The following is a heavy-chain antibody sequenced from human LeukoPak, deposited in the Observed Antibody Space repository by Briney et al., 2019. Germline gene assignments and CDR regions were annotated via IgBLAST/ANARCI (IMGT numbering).Heavy chain of an antibody. Sequence: GGSLRLSCAASGFTFSSYAMSWVRQAPGKGLEWVSAISGSGGSTYYADSVKGRFTISRDNSKNSLYLQMNSLRAEDTAVYYCAKGPAILTGSGDYWGQGTLVTVSS. CDR1: GFTFSSYA. D-gene: IGHD3-9*01. V-gene: IGHV3-23*01. J-gene: IGHJ4*02. CDR3: AKGPAILTGSGDY. CDR2: ISGSGGST.